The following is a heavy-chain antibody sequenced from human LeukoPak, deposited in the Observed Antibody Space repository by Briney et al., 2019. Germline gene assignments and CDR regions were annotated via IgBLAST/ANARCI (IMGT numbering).Heavy chain of an antibody. CDR3: ARGVPASRYYYYYGMGV. CDR2: INHSGST. CDR1: GGSFSGYY. Sequence: PSETLSLTCAVYGGSFSGYYWSWIRQPPGKGLEWIGEINHSGSTNYNPSLKSRVTISVDTSKNQFSLKLSSVTAADTAVYYCARGVPASRYYYYYGMGVWGKGTTVTVSS. D-gene: IGHD2-15*01. J-gene: IGHJ6*04. V-gene: IGHV4-34*01.